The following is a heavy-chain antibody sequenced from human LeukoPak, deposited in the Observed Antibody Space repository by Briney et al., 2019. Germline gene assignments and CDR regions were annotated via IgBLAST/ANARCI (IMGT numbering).Heavy chain of an antibody. CDR1: GFTLSSYT. J-gene: IGHJ4*02. D-gene: IGHD6-6*01. CDR2: ISGNAGST. V-gene: IGHV3-23*01. CDR3: AKDRAYSSSSFFDY. Sequence: GGSLRLSCAASGFTLSSYTVSWVRQAPGKGLEWVSVISGNAGSTYYADSVKGRFTISRDITKNTLYLQMNSLRAEDTAVYYCAKDRAYSSSSFFDYWGQGTLVTVSS.